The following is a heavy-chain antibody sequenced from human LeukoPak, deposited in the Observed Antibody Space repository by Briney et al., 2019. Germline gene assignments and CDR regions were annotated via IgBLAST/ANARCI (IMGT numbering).Heavy chain of an antibody. J-gene: IGHJ3*02. Sequence: GGSPRLSCAASGFTFSNAWMSWVRQAPGNGLEWLGRIKGKTDGGTTDYAAPVKGRFTISRDDSKNTLYLQMNSLKTEDTAVYYCVGYCSGGNCPNAFDIWGQGTMVTVSS. CDR3: VGYCSGGNCPNAFDI. D-gene: IGHD2-15*01. CDR2: IKGKTDGGTT. CDR1: GFTFSNAW. V-gene: IGHV3-15*01.